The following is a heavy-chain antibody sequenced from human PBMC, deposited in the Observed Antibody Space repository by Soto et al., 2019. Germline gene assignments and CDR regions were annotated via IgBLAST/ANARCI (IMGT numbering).Heavy chain of an antibody. Sequence: SETLSLTCVVSNFSISSGYYWGWIRQSPGKGLEWIASIYRSGTTSYNPSLKSRVTISVDPSKNQFSLMLTAVTAADTGVYYCARTHSGSYYSVFNYWGRGSLVTVSS. V-gene: IGHV4-38-2*01. CDR3: ARTHSGSYYSVFNY. J-gene: IGHJ4*02. CDR2: IYRSGTT. CDR1: NFSISSGYY. D-gene: IGHD1-26*01.